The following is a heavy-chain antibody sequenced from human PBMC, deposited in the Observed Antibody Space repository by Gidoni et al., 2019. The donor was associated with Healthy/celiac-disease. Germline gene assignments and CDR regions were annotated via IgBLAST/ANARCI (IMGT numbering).Heavy chain of an antibody. CDR3: ARDLHRGVDYYYYGMDV. CDR2: ISFDETDK. J-gene: IGHJ6*02. V-gene: IGHV3-30-3*01. CDR1: GFTFATYP. Sequence: QVQLVESGGGVVQPGTSPRLSCAASGFTFATYPMNWVRQAPGQGLEWVAIISFDETDKYYADSVKGRFTISRDNSKNTLYLQMNSLRPEDTAVYYCARDLHRGVDYYYYGMDVWGQGTTVTVSS. D-gene: IGHD3-10*01.